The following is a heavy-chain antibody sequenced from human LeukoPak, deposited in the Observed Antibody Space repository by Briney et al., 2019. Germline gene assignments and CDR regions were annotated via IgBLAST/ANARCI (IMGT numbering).Heavy chain of an antibody. D-gene: IGHD1-26*01. Sequence: GASVKVSCKASGYTFTSYGISWVRQAPGQGLEWMGWISAYNGNTNYAQKLQGRVTMTTDTSTSTAYMELRSLRSDDTAVYYCARVMDSGGYTFGFDYWGQGTLVTVSS. V-gene: IGHV1-18*01. J-gene: IGHJ4*02. CDR2: ISAYNGNT. CDR3: ARVMDSGGYTFGFDY. CDR1: GYTFTSYG.